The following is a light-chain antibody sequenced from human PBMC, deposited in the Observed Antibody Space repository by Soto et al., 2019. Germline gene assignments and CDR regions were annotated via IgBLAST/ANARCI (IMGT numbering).Light chain of an antibody. CDR3: QQYQNWSHLT. Sequence: EIVMTQSPATLSVSPGERATLSCRASQSVSTKLAWDQQKPGQAPRLLLYAASTRAFGVAASFSGSGFGTEFSLTISGLQSEDAAIYYCQQYQNWSHLTFGGGTKVEIK. CDR2: AAS. V-gene: IGKV3-15*01. J-gene: IGKJ4*01. CDR1: QSVSTK.